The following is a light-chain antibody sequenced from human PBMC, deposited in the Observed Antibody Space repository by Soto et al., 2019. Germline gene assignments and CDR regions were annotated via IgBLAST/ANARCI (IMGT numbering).Light chain of an antibody. CDR3: QQHSNWPS. J-gene: IGKJ5*01. CDR1: QSVSNY. Sequence: EIVLTQSPATLSLSPGERATLSCRASQSVSNYLAWYQQKPGQAPRLLIYDASNRATCIPARFSGSESGTDFTLTISSLEPEDFAVYYCQQHSNWPSFGQGTRMEI. V-gene: IGKV3-11*01. CDR2: DAS.